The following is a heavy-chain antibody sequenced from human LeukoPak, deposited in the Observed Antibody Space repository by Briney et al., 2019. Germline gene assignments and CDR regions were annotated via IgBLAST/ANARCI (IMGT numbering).Heavy chain of an antibody. D-gene: IGHD5-12*01. J-gene: IGHJ4*02. CDR1: GYSFSTYW. CDR3: ARHRPGYRNGYASFDY. CDR2: IDPSDSYT. Sequence: GESLRISCKGSGYSFSTYWISWGRQMPGKGLEWMGRIDPSDSYTNYSPSFQGQVPISPDKSISTAYRQWSSLKASDTAMYYCARHRPGYRNGYASFDYWGQGTLVTVSS. V-gene: IGHV5-10-1*01.